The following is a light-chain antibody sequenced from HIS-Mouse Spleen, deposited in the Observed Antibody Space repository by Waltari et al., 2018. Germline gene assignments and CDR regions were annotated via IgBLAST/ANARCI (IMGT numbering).Light chain of an antibody. CDR2: EVS. Sequence: QSALTQPASVSGSPGQSITIPCTGTSSDVGGYNYVSWYQQHPGKAPKLMIYEVSNRPSGGSNRFSGSKSGNTASLTISGLQAEDEADYYCSSYTSSSTYVFGTGTKVTVL. V-gene: IGLV2-14*01. CDR1: SSDVGGYNY. CDR3: SSYTSSSTYV. J-gene: IGLJ1*01.